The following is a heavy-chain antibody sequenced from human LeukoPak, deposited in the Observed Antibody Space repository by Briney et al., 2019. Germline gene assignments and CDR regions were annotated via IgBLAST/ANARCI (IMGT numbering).Heavy chain of an antibody. CDR3: ARDQSGARGGYYPTSHYYYYYYMDV. CDR2: IYTSGST. V-gene: IGHV4-61*02. CDR1: GGSISSGSYY. Sequence: PSQTLSLTCTVSGGSISSGSYYWSWIRQPAGKGLGWIGRIYTSGSTNYNPSLKSRVTISVDTSKNQFSLKLSSVTAADTAVYYCARDQSGARGGYYPTSHYYYYYYMDVWGKGTTVTVSS. J-gene: IGHJ6*03. D-gene: IGHD3-3*01.